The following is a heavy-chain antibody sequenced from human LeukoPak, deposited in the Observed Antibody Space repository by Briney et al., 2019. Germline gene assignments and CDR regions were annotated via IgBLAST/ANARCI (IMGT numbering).Heavy chain of an antibody. V-gene: IGHV3-9*01. CDR3: AKDHTYYYDSSGYYLDY. CDR1: GFTFDDYA. CDR2: ISWNSGSI. D-gene: IGHD3-22*01. Sequence: PGGSLRLSCAASGFTFDDYAMHWVRQAPGKGLEWVSGISWNSGSIGYADSVKGRFTISRDNAKNSLYLQMHSLKAEDTALYFCAKDHTYYYDSSGYYLDYWGQGTLVTVSS. J-gene: IGHJ4*02.